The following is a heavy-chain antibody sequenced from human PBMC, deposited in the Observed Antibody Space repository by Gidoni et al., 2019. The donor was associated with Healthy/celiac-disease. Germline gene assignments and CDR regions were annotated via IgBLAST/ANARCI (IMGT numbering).Heavy chain of an antibody. CDR2: ISSSSSYI. V-gene: IGHV3-21*01. J-gene: IGHJ6*03. Sequence: VQLVESGGGLVTPGGSLRLSCAASGFPFSRYSMNWVRQAPGKGLEWVSSISSSSSYIYYADSVKGRFTISRDNAKNSLYLQMNSLRAEDTAVYYCARPIEYSSSLFYMDVWGKGTTVTVSS. CDR1: GFPFSRYS. D-gene: IGHD6-6*01. CDR3: ARPIEYSSSLFYMDV.